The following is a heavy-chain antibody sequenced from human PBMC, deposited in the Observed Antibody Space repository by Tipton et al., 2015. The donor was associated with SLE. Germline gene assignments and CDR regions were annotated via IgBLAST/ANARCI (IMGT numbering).Heavy chain of an antibody. V-gene: IGHV4-61*09. CDR3: ARAPGAYCGGDCYSHFDY. D-gene: IGHD2-21*01. Sequence: LRLSCTVSGGSISSGSYYWSWIRQPAGKGLEWIGEINHSGSTNYNPSLKSRVTISVDTSKNQFSLKLSSVTAADTAVYYCARAPGAYCGGDCYSHFDYWGQGTLVTVAS. J-gene: IGHJ4*02. CDR2: INHSGST. CDR1: GGSISSGSYY.